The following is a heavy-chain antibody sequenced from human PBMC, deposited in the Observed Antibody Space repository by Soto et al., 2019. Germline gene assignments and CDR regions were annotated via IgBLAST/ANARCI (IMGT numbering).Heavy chain of an antibody. V-gene: IGHV3-23*01. CDR3: AKDRVSRGHYYDSSGYPRGYYYYGMDV. J-gene: IGHJ6*02. Sequence: GGSLRLSCAASGFTFSSYAMSWVRQAPGKGLEWVSAISGSGGSTYYADSVKGRFTISRDNSKNTLYLQMNSLRAEDTAVYYCAKDRVSRGHYYDSSGYPRGYYYYGMDVWGQGTTVTVSS. D-gene: IGHD3-22*01. CDR2: ISGSGGST. CDR1: GFTFSSYA.